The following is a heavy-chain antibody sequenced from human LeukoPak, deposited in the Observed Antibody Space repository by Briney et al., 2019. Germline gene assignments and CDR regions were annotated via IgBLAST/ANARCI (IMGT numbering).Heavy chain of an antibody. CDR3: AREAPGYYDSSGYLFDY. J-gene: IGHJ4*02. CDR1: GFTFSGYS. V-gene: IGHV3-48*04. D-gene: IGHD3-22*01. CDR2: ISTSSSTI. Sequence: GGSLRLSCAASGFTFSGYSINWVRQAPGKGLEWVSYISTSSSTIYYSDSVKGRFTISRDNARNSLYLQMNSLRAEDTAVYYCAREAPGYYDSSGYLFDYWGQGTLVTVSS.